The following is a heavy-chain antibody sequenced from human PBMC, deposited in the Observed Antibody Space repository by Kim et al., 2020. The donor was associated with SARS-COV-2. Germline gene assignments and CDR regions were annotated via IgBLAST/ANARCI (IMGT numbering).Heavy chain of an antibody. D-gene: IGHD2-2*01. Sequence: NPSLKSRVSMSVDTSTNQSSLRLSSGTAADTAVYYCARLHCSSTTCYYFDNWGQGTLVTVSS. V-gene: IGHV4-4*06. J-gene: IGHJ4*02. CDR3: ARLHCSSTTCYYFDN.